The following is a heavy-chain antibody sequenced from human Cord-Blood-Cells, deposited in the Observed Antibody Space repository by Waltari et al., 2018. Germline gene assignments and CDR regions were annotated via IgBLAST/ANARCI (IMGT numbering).Heavy chain of an antibody. CDR3: ARKKLRFYDAVDI. CDR1: GFPVSRNY. Sequence: EVQLVESGGGLIQPGGSLRLPCAASGFPVSRNYMRWARQAPGKGLEWVSVIYSGGSTYYADSVKGRFTISRDNSKNTLYLQMNSLRAEDTAVYYCARKKLRFYDAVDIWGQGTMVTVSS. D-gene: IGHD3-3*01. V-gene: IGHV3-53*01. CDR2: IYSGGST. J-gene: IGHJ3*02.